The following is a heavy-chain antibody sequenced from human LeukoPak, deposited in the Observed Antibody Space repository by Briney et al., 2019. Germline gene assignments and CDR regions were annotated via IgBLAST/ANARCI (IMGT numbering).Heavy chain of an antibody. D-gene: IGHD3-22*01. J-gene: IGHJ4*02. V-gene: IGHV4-34*01. Sequence: SETLSLTCAVYGGSFSGYYWSWIRQPPGKGLEWIGEINHSGSTNYNPSLKSRVTISVDTSKNQFSLKLSSVTAADTAVYYCAREWLWNRKFDYWGQGTLVTVSS. CDR1: GGSFSGYY. CDR2: INHSGST. CDR3: AREWLWNRKFDY.